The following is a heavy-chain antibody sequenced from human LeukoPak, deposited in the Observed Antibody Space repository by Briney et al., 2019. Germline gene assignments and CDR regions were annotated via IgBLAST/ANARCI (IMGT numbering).Heavy chain of an antibody. CDR2: IIGSGGST. CDR1: GFTFSSYA. J-gene: IGHJ4*02. Sequence: PGGSLRLSCAASGFTFSSYAMSWVRQAPGKGLEWGSAIIGSGGSTYYADSVRGRFTISRDNSKNTLYLQMNSLRAEDTAVYYCAKDQSRYSSSADYWGQGTLVTVSS. CDR3: AKDQSRYSSSADY. D-gene: IGHD6-13*01. V-gene: IGHV3-23*01.